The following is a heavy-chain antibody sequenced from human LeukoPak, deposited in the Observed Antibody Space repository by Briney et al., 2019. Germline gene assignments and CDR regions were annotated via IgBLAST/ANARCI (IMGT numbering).Heavy chain of an antibody. CDR2: IYGGGST. D-gene: IGHD6-19*01. J-gene: IGHJ5*02. CDR3: AREMLAAVAAQS. CDR1: AFTVSSTY. V-gene: IGHV3-66*01. Sequence: GGSLRLSCAASAFTVSSTYMRWVRQAPGKGLEWVSVIYGGGSTYYADSVKGRFTISRDNAKNSLYLQMNSLRAEDTAVYYCAREMLAAVAAQSWGQGTLVTVSS.